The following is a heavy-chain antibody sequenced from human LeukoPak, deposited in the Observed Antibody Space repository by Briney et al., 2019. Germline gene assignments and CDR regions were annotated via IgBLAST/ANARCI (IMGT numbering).Heavy chain of an antibody. J-gene: IGHJ4*02. D-gene: IGHD3-3*01. CDR1: GYTFTGYY. Sequence: ASVKVSRKASGYTFTGYYMHWVRQAPGQGLEWMGWINPNSGGTNYAQKFQGRVTMTRDTSISTAYMELSRLRSDDTAVYYCAAVLNYDFWSGYHMPSNYWGQGTLVTVSS. CDR2: INPNSGGT. V-gene: IGHV1-2*02. CDR3: AAVLNYDFWSGYHMPSNY.